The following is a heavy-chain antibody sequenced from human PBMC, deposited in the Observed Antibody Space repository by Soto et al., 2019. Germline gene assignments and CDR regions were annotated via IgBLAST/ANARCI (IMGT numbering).Heavy chain of an antibody. J-gene: IGHJ4*02. D-gene: IGHD3-10*01. CDR3: ARSYGSGNGPPFDY. V-gene: IGHV3-33*01. Sequence: GGSLRLSCAASGFTFSSYGMHWVRQAPGKGLEWVAVIWYDGSNKYYADSVKGRFTISRDNSKNTLYLQMNSLRAEDTAVYYCARSYGSGNGPPFDYWGQGTLVTVSS. CDR2: IWYDGSNK. CDR1: GFTFSSYG.